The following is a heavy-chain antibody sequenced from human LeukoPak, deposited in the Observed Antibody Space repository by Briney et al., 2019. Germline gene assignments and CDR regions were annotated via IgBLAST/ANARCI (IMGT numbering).Heavy chain of an antibody. Sequence: GWSLRLSCAASGFTFSSYAMGWVRQAPGKGLAWVSGISGSGGSTYYADSVKGRFTISRDNSKNTLHLQMNSLRAEDTALYYCAKLGREADYYYYYMDVWGKGTTVTVSS. CDR3: AKLGREADYYYYYMDV. CDR1: GFTFSSYA. CDR2: ISGSGGST. V-gene: IGHV3-23*01. J-gene: IGHJ6*03. D-gene: IGHD1-26*01.